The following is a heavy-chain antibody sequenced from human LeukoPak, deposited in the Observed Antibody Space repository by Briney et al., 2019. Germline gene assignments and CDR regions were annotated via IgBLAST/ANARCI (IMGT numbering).Heavy chain of an antibody. CDR1: GFTLSTYD. Sequence: SGGSLRLSCAASGFTLSTYDMHWVRQPTGEGLEWVSIIYRAGDTYYPGSVKGRFTISRDNAKNSLYLQMNSLRAEDTAVYYCAREMSGSNDALDIWGQGMMVTVSS. CDR2: IYRAGDT. J-gene: IGHJ3*02. D-gene: IGHD3-10*01. CDR3: AREMSGSNDALDI. V-gene: IGHV3-13*01.